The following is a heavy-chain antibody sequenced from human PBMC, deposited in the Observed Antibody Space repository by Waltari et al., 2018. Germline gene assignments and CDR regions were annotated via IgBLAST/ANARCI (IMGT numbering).Heavy chain of an antibody. CDR1: GFTFSTYW. D-gene: IGHD3-3*01. Sequence: EVQLVESGGGLVQPGGSLRLSCAASGFTFSTYWMTWVRQAPGKGLEWVANIKQDGSEKYYVDSVKGRFTISRDNAKNSLYLQLNSLRAEDTAVYYCATRPYNEKYYAVFDYWGQGTLVTVSS. CDR3: ATRPYNEKYYAVFDY. CDR2: IKQDGSEK. V-gene: IGHV3-7*01. J-gene: IGHJ4*02.